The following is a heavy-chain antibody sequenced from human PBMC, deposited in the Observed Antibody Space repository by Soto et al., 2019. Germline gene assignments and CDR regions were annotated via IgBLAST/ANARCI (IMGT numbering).Heavy chain of an antibody. CDR3: ARDLLGFGYTYADV. J-gene: IGHJ6*02. CDR2: IIPIGGTA. CDR1: GGTFSSYA. D-gene: IGHD3-10*01. Sequence: QVQLVQSGAEVKKPGSSVKVSCKAFGGTFSSYAISWVRQAPGQGLEWMGGIIPIGGTANYAQKFQGRVTITADESTSTAYMALGSLTSEDTAVYYCARDLLGFGYTYADVWGQGTTVTVSS. V-gene: IGHV1-69*12.